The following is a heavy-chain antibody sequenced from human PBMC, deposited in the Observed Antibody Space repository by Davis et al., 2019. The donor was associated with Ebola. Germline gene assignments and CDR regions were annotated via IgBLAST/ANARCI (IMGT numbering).Heavy chain of an antibody. CDR3: AKQWTVYIAYNPFDY. Sequence: GESLKISCQASGFDFNTHWVAWVRQLPGTGLEWMGVIYPDDSETRYSPPFQGLVTISADKSTSSVYLQWNSLKASDTATYFCAKQWTVYIAYNPFDYWGQGTLVTVSS. D-gene: IGHD6-19*01. CDR2: IYPDDSET. V-gene: IGHV5-51*01. J-gene: IGHJ4*02. CDR1: GFDFNTHW.